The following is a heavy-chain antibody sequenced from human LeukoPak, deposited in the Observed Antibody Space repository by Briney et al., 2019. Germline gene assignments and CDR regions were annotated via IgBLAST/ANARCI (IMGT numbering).Heavy chain of an antibody. CDR1: GFTVSSNS. D-gene: IGHD4-17*01. J-gene: IGHJ4*02. CDR3: ARSVYGDYEN. CDR2: IYSGGST. V-gene: IGHV3-66*01. Sequence: GGSLRLSCAASGFTVSSNSMSWVRQAPGKGLEWVSVIYSGGSTYYADSVKGRFTISRDNSKNTLYLQMNSLRAEDTAVYYCARSVYGDYENWGQGTLVTVSS.